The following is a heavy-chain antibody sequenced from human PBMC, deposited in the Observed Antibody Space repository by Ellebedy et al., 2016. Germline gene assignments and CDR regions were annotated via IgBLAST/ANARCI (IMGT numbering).Heavy chain of an antibody. J-gene: IGHJ4*02. V-gene: IGHV1-3*01. CDR3: ARGGPYYYDSSGPILY. Sequence: ASVKVSCKGSGYTFTSYDINWVRQATGQGLEWMGWIDAGNGNTKYSQKFQGRVTITRDTSASTAYMELSSLRSEDTAVYYCARGGPYYYDSSGPILYWGQGTLVTVSS. CDR1: GYTFTSYD. CDR2: IDAGNGNT. D-gene: IGHD3-22*01.